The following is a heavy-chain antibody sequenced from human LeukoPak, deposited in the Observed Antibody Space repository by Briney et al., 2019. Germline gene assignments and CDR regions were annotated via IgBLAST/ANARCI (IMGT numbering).Heavy chain of an antibody. J-gene: IGHJ4*02. D-gene: IGHD1-26*01. CDR2: IYYSGST. CDR3: ARASDGIVGATTLDY. V-gene: IGHV4-34*01. CDR1: GGSFSGYY. Sequence: SETLSLTCAVYGGSFSGYYWSWIRQPPGKGLEWIGSIYYSGSTYYNPSLKSRVTISVDTSKNQFSLKLSSVTAADTAVYYCARASDGIVGATTLDYWGQGTLVTVSS.